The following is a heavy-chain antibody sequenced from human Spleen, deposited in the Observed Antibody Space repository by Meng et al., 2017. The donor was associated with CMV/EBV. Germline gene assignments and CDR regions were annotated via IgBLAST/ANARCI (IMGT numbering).Heavy chain of an antibody. CDR3: ARGSPGEYCTGTFGYCYFDY. Sequence: SGGYYWSWIRQPPGKGLEWVGYIYDSGRTNDKPSFKSRVTISVDTSKSRFSLKLSSVTAADTAVYYCARGSPGEYCTGTFGYCYFDYWGQGTLVTVSS. CDR1: SGGYY. J-gene: IGHJ4*03. CDR2: IYDSGRT. V-gene: IGHV4-61*08. D-gene: IGHD2-8*02.